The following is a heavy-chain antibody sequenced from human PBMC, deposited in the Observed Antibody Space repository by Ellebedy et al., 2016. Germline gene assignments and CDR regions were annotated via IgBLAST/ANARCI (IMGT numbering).Heavy chain of an antibody. D-gene: IGHD6-13*01. Sequence: GESLKISCAASGFTFSGSAMHWVRQASGKGLEWVGRIRSKANSYATAYAASVKGRFTISRDDSKNTAYLQMNSLKTEDTAVYYCTREQQLVLVDYYGMDVWGQGTTVTVSS. V-gene: IGHV3-73*01. CDR1: GFTFSGSA. CDR2: IRSKANSYAT. J-gene: IGHJ6*02. CDR3: TREQQLVLVDYYGMDV.